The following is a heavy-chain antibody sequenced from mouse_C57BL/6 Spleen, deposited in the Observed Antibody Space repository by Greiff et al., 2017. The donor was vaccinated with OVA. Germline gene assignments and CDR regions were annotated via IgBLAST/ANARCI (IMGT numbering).Heavy chain of an antibody. Sequence: QVQQQQPGAELVKPGASVKLSCKASGYTFTSYWMHWVKQRPGQGLEWIGMIHPNSGSTNYNEKFKSKATLTVDKSSSTAYMQLSSLTSEDSAVYYCARAIYYGNYPGYWGQGTTLTVSS. D-gene: IGHD2-1*01. CDR2: IHPNSGST. CDR1: GYTFTSYW. CDR3: ARAIYYGNYPGY. V-gene: IGHV1-64*01. J-gene: IGHJ2*01.